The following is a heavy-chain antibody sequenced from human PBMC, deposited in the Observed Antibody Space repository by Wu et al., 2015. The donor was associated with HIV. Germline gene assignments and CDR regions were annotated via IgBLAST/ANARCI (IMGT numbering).Heavy chain of an antibody. CDR1: GYSFTASY. V-gene: IGHV1-2*02. Sequence: QARLMQSADVMSLPGASMRVSCQASGYSFTASYVHWVRQAPGKGFEWMGWIGGNRGESHSAQRFRDRFTMTRETSTSTAYMELTSLTSDDTAVYYCARLSLRRFGELFSGADYWGQGTLVTVSS. CDR2: IGGNRGES. J-gene: IGHJ4*02. CDR3: ARLSLRRFGELFSGADY. D-gene: IGHD3-10*01.